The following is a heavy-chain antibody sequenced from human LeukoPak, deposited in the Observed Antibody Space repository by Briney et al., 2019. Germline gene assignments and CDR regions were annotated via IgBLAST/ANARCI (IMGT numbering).Heavy chain of an antibody. V-gene: IGHV3-21*01. Sequence: PGGSLRLSCAASGFTFSSYSMNWVRQAPGKGLEWVPSISSSSSYIYYADSVKGRFTISRDNAKNSLYLQMNSLRAEDTAVYYCARASGSTVMGYFDYWGQGTLVTVSS. D-gene: IGHD4-17*01. CDR1: GFTFSSYS. CDR2: ISSSSSYI. CDR3: ARASGSTVMGYFDY. J-gene: IGHJ4*02.